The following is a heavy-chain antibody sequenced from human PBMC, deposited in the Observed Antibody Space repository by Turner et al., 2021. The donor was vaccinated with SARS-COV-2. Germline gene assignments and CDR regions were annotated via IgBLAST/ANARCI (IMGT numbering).Heavy chain of an antibody. J-gene: IGHJ1*01. CDR2: IYNSGST. V-gene: IGHV4-39*02. CDR3: ARDGVDPQRYFQH. D-gene: IGHD3-10*01. CDR1: GGSISSSSYY. Sequence: QLQLQESGPGLVKPSETLSLTCTVSGGSISSSSYYWGWLRQPPGKGLECIGSIYNSGSTYYNPSLKSRVTISVDTSKNQFSLKLSSVTAADTAVYYCARDGVDPQRYFQHWGQGTLVTVSS.